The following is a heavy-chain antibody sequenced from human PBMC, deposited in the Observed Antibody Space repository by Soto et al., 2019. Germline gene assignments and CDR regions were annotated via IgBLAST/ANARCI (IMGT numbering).Heavy chain of an antibody. V-gene: IGHV1-69*13. D-gene: IGHD2-2*01. CDR1: GGTFSSYA. CDR3: ASSSHAYCSSTSCSLARFDP. J-gene: IGHJ5*02. CDR2: IIPIFGTA. Sequence: GASVKVSCKASGGTFSSYAISWVRQAPGQGLEWMGGIIPIFGTANYAQKFQGRVTITADESTSTAYMELSSLRSEDTAVYYCASSSHAYCSSTSCSLARFDPWGQGTLVTVSS.